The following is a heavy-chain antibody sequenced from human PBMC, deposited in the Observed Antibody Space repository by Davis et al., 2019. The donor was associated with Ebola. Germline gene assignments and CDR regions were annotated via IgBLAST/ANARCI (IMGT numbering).Heavy chain of an antibody. D-gene: IGHD3-9*01. V-gene: IGHV1-69*04. Sequence: SVKVSCKASGGTFSSYAISWVRQAPGQGLEWMGRIIPILGIANYAQKFQGRVTITADKSTSTAYMELSSLRSEDTAVYYCARYPDYYYYYGMDVWGQGTTVTVSS. J-gene: IGHJ6*02. CDR2: IIPILGIA. CDR3: ARYPDYYYYYGMDV. CDR1: GGTFSSYA.